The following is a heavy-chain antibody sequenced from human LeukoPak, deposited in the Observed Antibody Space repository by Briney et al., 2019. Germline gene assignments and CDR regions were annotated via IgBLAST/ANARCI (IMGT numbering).Heavy chain of an antibody. V-gene: IGHV3-30*18. CDR1: GFIFSGHV. D-gene: IGHD3-16*01. CDR2: ISYDGGNQ. Sequence: GGSLRLSCAASGFIFSGHVMHWVRQAPGKGLEWVSLISYDGGNQKYADSVKGRFTISRDNSKNTVYLQLNSLRAEDTAVYYCAKDRRMMSAYYGMDVWGQGTTVIVSS. J-gene: IGHJ6*02. CDR3: AKDRRMMSAYYGMDV.